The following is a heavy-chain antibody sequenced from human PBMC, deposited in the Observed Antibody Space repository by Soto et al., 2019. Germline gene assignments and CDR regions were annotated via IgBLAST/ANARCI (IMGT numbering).Heavy chain of an antibody. V-gene: IGHV4-39*01. CDR1: GGSISTTSHN. CDR2: IEYSGYI. Sequence: QLQLQESGPGLVNPSETLSLTCTVSGGSISTTSHNCVWLRQSPGTGLEWIGTIEYSGYINYSPSLKSLVTRFVDTAKNKFSLNLRSVTAADTAIYYCAGQGGDYADNRGQGTLVTVS. D-gene: IGHD4-17*01. J-gene: IGHJ4*02. CDR3: AGQGGDYADN.